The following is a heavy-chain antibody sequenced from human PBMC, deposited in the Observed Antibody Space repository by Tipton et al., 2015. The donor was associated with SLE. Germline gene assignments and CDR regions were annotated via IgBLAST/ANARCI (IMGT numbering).Heavy chain of an antibody. CDR2: IYYSGST. J-gene: IGHJ6*03. D-gene: IGHD2-15*01. CDR1: GGSFSGYY. Sequence: LRLSCAVYGGSFSGYYWSWIRQPPGKGLEWIGYIYYSGSTNYNPSLKSRVTISVDTSKNQFSLKLSSVTAADTAVYYCARAARISSYYYYYYVDVWGKGTTVTVSS. V-gene: IGHV4-59*01. CDR3: ARAARISSYYYYYYVDV.